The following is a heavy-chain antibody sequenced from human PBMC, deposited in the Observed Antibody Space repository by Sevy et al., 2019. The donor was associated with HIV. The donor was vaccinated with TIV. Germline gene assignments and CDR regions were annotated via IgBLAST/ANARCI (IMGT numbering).Heavy chain of an antibody. V-gene: IGHV3-66*01. D-gene: IGHD6-19*01. Sequence: GGSLRLSCAASGFTVSRNYMSCVRQAPGKGLKWVSVIYSDGKTFYADSVQDRFTISRDNSKNTLYLQMNSLRAEDTAVYYCAGWSSAWTLFDYWGQGTLVTVSS. CDR2: IYSDGKT. CDR1: GFTVSRNY. CDR3: AGWSSAWTLFDY. J-gene: IGHJ4*02.